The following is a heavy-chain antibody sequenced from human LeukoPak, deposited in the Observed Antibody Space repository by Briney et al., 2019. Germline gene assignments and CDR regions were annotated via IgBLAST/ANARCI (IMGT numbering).Heavy chain of an antibody. Sequence: PGGSLTLSCAASGFTFSSYAMSWVRQAPGKGLEWVSTIIGSGGDTYYADSVKGRFTISRDTSKNTLYLQMKSLRAEDTAVYYCAKAWAAAGTFASWGQGTLVTVSS. J-gene: IGHJ4*02. CDR2: IIGSGGDT. CDR1: GFTFSSYA. V-gene: IGHV3-23*01. D-gene: IGHD6-13*01. CDR3: AKAWAAAGTFAS.